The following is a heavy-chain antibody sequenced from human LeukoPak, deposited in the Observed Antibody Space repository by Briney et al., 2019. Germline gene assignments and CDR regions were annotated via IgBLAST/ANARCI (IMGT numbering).Heavy chain of an antibody. CDR1: LASISSGGYY. CDR2: IYDSGTI. D-gene: IGHD6-19*01. CDR3: ASSYSKGWYDY. Sequence: SETLSLTCTVSLASISSGGYYWSWIRQLPGKGLEWIGYIYDSGTIYSNPSLKSRLTLSVDTSKNQLSLRLTSVTAADTAVYYCASSYSKGWYDYWGQGTLVTVSS. J-gene: IGHJ4*02. V-gene: IGHV4-31*03.